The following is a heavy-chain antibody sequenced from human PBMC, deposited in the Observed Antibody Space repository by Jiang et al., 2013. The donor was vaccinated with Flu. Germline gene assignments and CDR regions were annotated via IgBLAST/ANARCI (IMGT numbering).Heavy chain of an antibody. V-gene: IGHV3-23*04. D-gene: IGHD6-13*01. CDR3: AKDRWYRRTGYYYGMDV. CDR1: GFTFSSYA. CDR2: ISGSGGST. Sequence: VQLVESGGGLVQPGGSLRLSCAASGFTFSSYAMSWVRQAPGKGLEWVSAISGSGGSTYYADSVKGRFTISRDNSKNTLYLQMNSLRAEDTAVYYCAKDRWYRRTGYYYGMDVWGQGTTVTVSS. J-gene: IGHJ6*02.